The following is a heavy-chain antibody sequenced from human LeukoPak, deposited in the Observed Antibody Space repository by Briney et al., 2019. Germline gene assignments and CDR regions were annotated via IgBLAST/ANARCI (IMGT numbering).Heavy chain of an antibody. Sequence: SVKVSCKASGGTFSSYAISWVRPAPGQGLEWMGGIIPIFGTANYAQKFQGRVTITADESTSTAYMELSSLRSEDTAVYYCARRYSSSRLDFDFWGQGTLVTVSS. CDR1: GGTFSSYA. J-gene: IGHJ4*02. CDR2: IIPIFGTA. D-gene: IGHD6-13*01. CDR3: ARRYSSSRLDFDF. V-gene: IGHV1-69*13.